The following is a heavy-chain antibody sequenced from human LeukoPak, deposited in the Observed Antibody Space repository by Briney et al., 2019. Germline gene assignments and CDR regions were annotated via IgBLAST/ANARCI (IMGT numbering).Heavy chain of an antibody. J-gene: IGHJ4*02. CDR3: AREEGYSGPYFDY. CDR1: GGSISSYY. V-gene: IGHV4-59*01. Sequence: SETLSLTCTVSGGSISSYYWSWIRQPPGKGLGWIGYIYYSGSTNYNPSLKSRVTISVDTSKNQFSLKLSSVTAADTAVYYCAREEGYSGPYFDYWGQGTLVTVSS. D-gene: IGHD6-13*01. CDR2: IYYSGST.